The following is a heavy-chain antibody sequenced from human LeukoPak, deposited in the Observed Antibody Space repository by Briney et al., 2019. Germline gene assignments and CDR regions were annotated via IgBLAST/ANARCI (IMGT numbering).Heavy chain of an antibody. V-gene: IGHV3-11*01. CDR3: ARSIGSYYTMDV. J-gene: IGHJ6*02. CDR1: GFTFSDYY. Sequence: GGSLRLSCVACGFTFSDYYMNWIRQAPGRGLEWVSYISGSGSDFYYADSVKGRFTISRDNAKNSLYLQMNSLRAEDTAVYYCARSIGSYYTMDVWGQGTTATVSS. D-gene: IGHD3-22*01. CDR2: ISGSGSDF.